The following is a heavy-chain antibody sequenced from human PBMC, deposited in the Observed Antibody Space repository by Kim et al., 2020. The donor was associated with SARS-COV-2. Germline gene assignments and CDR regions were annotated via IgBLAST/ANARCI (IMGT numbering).Heavy chain of an antibody. V-gene: IGHV1-18*01. D-gene: IGHD3-9*01. CDR1: GYTFTNYG. CDR3: ARVDRTGYYDIFTGYYVFDI. CDR2: IDTYNGNT. Sequence: AAVKVSCKSSGYTFTNYGLSWVRQAPGQGLEWMGWIDTYNGNTNYAQKLQGRVTMTPDTSTTTAYMELRSLRSDDTAVYYCARVDRTGYYDIFTGYYVFDIWGQGTMVTVSS. J-gene: IGHJ3*02.